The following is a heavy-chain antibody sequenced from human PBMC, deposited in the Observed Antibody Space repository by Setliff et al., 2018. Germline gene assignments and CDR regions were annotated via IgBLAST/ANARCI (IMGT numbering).Heavy chain of an antibody. D-gene: IGHD3-3*01. CDR1: GYTFTGYY. V-gene: IGHV1-2*04. J-gene: IGHJ6*02. CDR2: INPNSGGT. Sequence: ASVKVSCKASGYTFTGYYMHWVRQAPGRGLEWMGWINPNSGGTHYAQKFQGWVTITRDTSISTAYMELSRLRADDAAVYYCARGPRITIFGVVSLSLYGMDVWGQGTTVTVSS. CDR3: ARGPRITIFGVVSLSLYGMDV.